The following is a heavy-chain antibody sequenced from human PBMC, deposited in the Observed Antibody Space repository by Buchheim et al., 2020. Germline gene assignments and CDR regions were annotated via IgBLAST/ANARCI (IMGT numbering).Heavy chain of an antibody. D-gene: IGHD6-19*01. V-gene: IGHV4-39*01. Sequence: QLQLQESGPGLVKPSETLSLTCNVSGGSISSSSYYWGWIRQPPGQGLEWIGGIYYSGSTYYNPSLKSRVTISVDTSQSQFSLKLSSVTAADTAVYYCVRQGGSGWYEYFQHWGQGTL. CDR1: GGSISSSSYY. CDR3: VRQGGSGWYEYFQH. J-gene: IGHJ1*01. CDR2: IYYSGST.